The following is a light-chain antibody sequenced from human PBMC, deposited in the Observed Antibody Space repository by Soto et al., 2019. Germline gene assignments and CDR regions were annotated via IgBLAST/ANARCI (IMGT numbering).Light chain of an antibody. Sequence: AIRMTQSPSSLSASTGDRVTITCRASQGISSYLAWYQQKPGKAPKLLIYAASTLQSGVPSRFSGSGSGTEFPLTIRCLQSEDFATYYCQQYYSYPLAFGQGTKVEIK. CDR2: AAS. V-gene: IGKV1-8*01. J-gene: IGKJ1*01. CDR1: QGISSY. CDR3: QQYYSYPLA.